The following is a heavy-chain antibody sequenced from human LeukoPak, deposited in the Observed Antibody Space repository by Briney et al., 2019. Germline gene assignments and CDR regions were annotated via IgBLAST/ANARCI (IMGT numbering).Heavy chain of an antibody. D-gene: IGHD6-13*01. J-gene: IGHJ4*02. CDR3: ARVRGNSSPDY. CDR2: THYSGNT. V-gene: IGHV4-39*01. CDR1: GRSISNSFY. Sequence: PSETLSLTCTVSGRSISNSFYWGWIRQPPGKGLEWIGTTHYSGNTYYNSSLRSRVTMSVDTSKNQFSLKLTSVTAADTAVYFCARVRGNSSPDYWGQGTQVTVSS.